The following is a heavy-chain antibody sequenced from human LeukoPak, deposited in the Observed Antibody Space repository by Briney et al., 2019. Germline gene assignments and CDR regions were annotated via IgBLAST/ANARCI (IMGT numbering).Heavy chain of an antibody. J-gene: IGHJ4*02. CDR3: ARGGSTVTLYYFDY. D-gene: IGHD4-17*01. CDR2: ISSNGGST. Sequence: GGSLRLSCAASGFTFSSYAMHWVRQAPGKGLEYVSAISSNGGSTYYANSVKGRFTISRDNSKNTLYLQMGSLRAEDMAVYYCARGGSTVTLYYFDYWGQGTLVTVSS. CDR1: GFTFSSYA. V-gene: IGHV3-64*01.